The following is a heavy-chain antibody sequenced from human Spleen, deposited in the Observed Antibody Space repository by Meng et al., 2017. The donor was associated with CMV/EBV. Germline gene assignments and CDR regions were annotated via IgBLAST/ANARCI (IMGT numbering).Heavy chain of an antibody. CDR2: ISFDENKK. V-gene: IGHV3-30-3*01. J-gene: IGHJ4*02. D-gene: IGHD1-26*01. CDR1: GFTFNAYF. Sequence: GGSLRLSCAASGFTFNAYFMHWVRHAPGKGLEWVAVISFDENKKYYADSVKGRFTISRDNSKNSLYLQMNSLRAEDTAVYYCARDHSWELRLFLDYWGQGTLVTVSS. CDR3: ARDHSWELRLFLDY.